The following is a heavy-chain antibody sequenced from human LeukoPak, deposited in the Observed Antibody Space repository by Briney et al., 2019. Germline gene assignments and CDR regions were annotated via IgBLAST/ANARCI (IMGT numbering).Heavy chain of an antibody. Sequence: GASVKVSCKASADIFTRYDINWVRQAPGQGLEWVGWMSPNSGNTGYAQKFQDRDTMTRDTSISTAYMELSGLRSEDTAVYYCAKGPPKWGFDYWGQGTLVIVSS. D-gene: IGHD7-27*01. CDR3: AKGPPKWGFDY. CDR2: MSPNSGNT. V-gene: IGHV1-8*01. CDR1: ADIFTRYD. J-gene: IGHJ4*02.